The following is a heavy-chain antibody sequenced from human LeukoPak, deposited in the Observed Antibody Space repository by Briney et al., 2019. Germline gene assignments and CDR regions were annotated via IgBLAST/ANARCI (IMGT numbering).Heavy chain of an antibody. CDR2: INPSGGST. J-gene: IGHJ4*02. V-gene: IGHV1-46*01. D-gene: IGHD3-3*01. Sequence: ASVKVSCKASGYTFTSYYMHWVRQAPGQGLEWMGIINPSGGSTSYAQKFQGRVTMTRDTSTSTVYMELSSLRSEDTAVYYCARGTTIFGVVTNPAHPYYFDYWGQGTLVTVSS. CDR3: ARGTTIFGVVTNPAHPYYFDY. CDR1: GYTFTSYY.